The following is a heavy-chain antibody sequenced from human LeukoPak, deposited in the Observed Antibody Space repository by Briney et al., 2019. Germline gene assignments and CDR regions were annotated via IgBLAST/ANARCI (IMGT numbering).Heavy chain of an antibody. Sequence: SETLSLTCTVSGGSISSYYWSWIRQPPGKGLEWIGYIYYSGSTNYNPSLKSRVTISVDTSKNRFSLKLSSVTAADTAVYCCARESPLGLLDYWGQGTLVTVSS. V-gene: IGHV4-59*01. D-gene: IGHD5-12*01. J-gene: IGHJ4*02. CDR2: IYYSGST. CDR1: GGSISSYY. CDR3: ARESPLGLLDY.